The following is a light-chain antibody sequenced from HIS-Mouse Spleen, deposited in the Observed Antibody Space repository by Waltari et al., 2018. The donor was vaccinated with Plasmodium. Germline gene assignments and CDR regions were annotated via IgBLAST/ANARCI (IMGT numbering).Light chain of an antibody. J-gene: IGLJ2*01. Sequence: SYELTQPPSVSVSPGQTASITCSGDKLGDKSACWYQQKLGQSPVLVIYQDSKRPSGIPERFAGSNSGNTAALTISGTQAMEEADYYCQAWDSSTVVFGGGTKLTVL. CDR3: QAWDSSTVV. CDR1: KLGDKS. CDR2: QDS. V-gene: IGLV3-1*01.